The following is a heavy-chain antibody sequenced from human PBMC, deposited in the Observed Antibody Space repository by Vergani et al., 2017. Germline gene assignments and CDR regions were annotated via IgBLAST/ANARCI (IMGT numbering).Heavy chain of an antibody. CDR3: ARDLRKGVRRYYYDSSGYYD. V-gene: IGHV3-30*03. CDR2: ISYDGTQK. J-gene: IGHJ4*02. Sequence: QVHLVESGGGVVQPGRSLRLSCVVSGFTSSYYGMHWVRQAPGKGLEWVAVISYDGTQKYYADSVKGRFTISRDNSKSTLYLQMNSLRAEDTALYYCARDLRKGVRRYYYDSSGYYDWGQGTLVTVSS. D-gene: IGHD3-22*01. CDR1: GFTSSYYG.